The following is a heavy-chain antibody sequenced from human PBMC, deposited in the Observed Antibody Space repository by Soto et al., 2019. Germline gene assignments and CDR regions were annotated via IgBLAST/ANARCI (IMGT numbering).Heavy chain of an antibody. Sequence: ASETLSLTCTVSGGSISSYYWSWIRQPSGKGLEWIGRIYTSGSTNYNPSLKSRGTMSVDTSKNQFSLKLSSVTAADTAVYYCARDLKFGQADYWGQGSQVTVSS. CDR3: ARDLKFGQADY. D-gene: IGHD3-10*01. J-gene: IGHJ4*02. CDR2: IYTSGST. V-gene: IGHV4-4*07. CDR1: GGSISSYY.